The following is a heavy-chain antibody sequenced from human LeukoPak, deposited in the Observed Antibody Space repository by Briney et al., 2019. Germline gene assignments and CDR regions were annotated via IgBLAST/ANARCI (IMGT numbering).Heavy chain of an antibody. CDR1: GFTFSSYW. Sequence: GGSLRLSCTASGFTFSSYWMSWVRQAPGKGLEWVANIKQDGSEKYYVDSVKGRFTISRDNAKNSLYLQMNSLRAEDTAVYYCASDLNSSSWYEGVFDYWGQGTLVTVSS. V-gene: IGHV3-7*01. J-gene: IGHJ4*02. CDR3: ASDLNSSSWYEGVFDY. CDR2: IKQDGSEK. D-gene: IGHD6-13*01.